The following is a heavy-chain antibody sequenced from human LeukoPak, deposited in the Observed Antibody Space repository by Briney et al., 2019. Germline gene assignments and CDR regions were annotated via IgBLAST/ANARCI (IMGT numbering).Heavy chain of an antibody. D-gene: IGHD3-3*01. V-gene: IGHV3-11*01. Sequence: GGSLRLSCAASGFTFSDYYMSWIRQAPGKGLEWVSYISSSGSAIYYADSVKGRFTISRDNAKNSLYLQMNSLRAEDTAVYYCARDKLDTIPYNWGQGTLVTVSS. CDR1: GFTFSDYY. CDR2: ISSSGSAI. J-gene: IGHJ4*02. CDR3: ARDKLDTIPYN.